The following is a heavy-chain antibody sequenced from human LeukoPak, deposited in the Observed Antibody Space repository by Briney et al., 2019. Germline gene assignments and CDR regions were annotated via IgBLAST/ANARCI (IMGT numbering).Heavy chain of an antibody. CDR2: MNPNSGNT. Sequence: ASVKVSCKASGYTFTSYDINWVRQATGQGLEWMGWMNPNSGNTGYAQKFQGRVTITRNTSISTAYMELSSLRSEDTAVYYCARALWFGDGAFDIWGQGTMVTVSS. J-gene: IGHJ3*02. D-gene: IGHD3-10*01. V-gene: IGHV1-8*03. CDR1: GYTFTSYD. CDR3: ARALWFGDGAFDI.